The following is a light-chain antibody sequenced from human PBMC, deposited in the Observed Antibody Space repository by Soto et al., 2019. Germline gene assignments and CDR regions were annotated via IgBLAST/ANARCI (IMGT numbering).Light chain of an antibody. CDR1: QTISSW. V-gene: IGKV1-5*03. CDR3: QHYNSYSEA. Sequence: DIXMTQSPSTLSGSVGDRVTITCRASQTISSWLAWYQQKPGKDPKLLIYKASTLKSGVPSRFSGSGSGTEFTLTISSLQPDDFATYYCQHYNSYSEAFGQGTKVELK. CDR2: KAS. J-gene: IGKJ1*01.